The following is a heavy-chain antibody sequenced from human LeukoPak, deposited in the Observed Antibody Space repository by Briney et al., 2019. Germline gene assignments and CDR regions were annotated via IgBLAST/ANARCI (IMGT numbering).Heavy chain of an antibody. V-gene: IGHV4-38-2*02. CDR1: GYSISSGYY. D-gene: IGHD3-10*01. CDR2: IYHSGST. Sequence: SETLSLTCTVSGYSISSGYYWGWIRQPPGKGLEWIASIYHSGSTYYNPSLKSRVTISVDTSKNQFSLKLSSVTAADTAVYYCARGDYYGSGSYYHWGQGTLVTVSS. J-gene: IGHJ4*02. CDR3: ARGDYYGSGSYYH.